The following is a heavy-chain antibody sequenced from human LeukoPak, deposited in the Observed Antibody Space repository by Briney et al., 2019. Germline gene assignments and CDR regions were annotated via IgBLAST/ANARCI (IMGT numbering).Heavy chain of an antibody. D-gene: IGHD3-10*01. CDR3: AKSKKGSAFAHFDF. Sequence: GGSLRLSCAASGFTFDDYAMHWVRQAPGKGLEWVSLITWDGGNTYYADSLKGRFTISRDNSKNSLYLQMNSLRAEDTALYYCAKSKKGSAFAHFDFWGQGTLVTVSS. CDR2: ITWDGGNT. V-gene: IGHV3-43D*03. CDR1: GFTFDDYA. J-gene: IGHJ4*02.